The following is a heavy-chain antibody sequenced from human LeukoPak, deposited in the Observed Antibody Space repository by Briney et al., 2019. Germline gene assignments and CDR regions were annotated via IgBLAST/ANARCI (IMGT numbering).Heavy chain of an antibody. V-gene: IGHV4-38-2*01. D-gene: IGHD2-2*01. J-gene: IGHJ4*02. Sequence: PSETLSLTCAVSGYSISSGYYWGWIRQPPGKGLEWIGSTYHSGSTYYNPSLKSRVTISVDTSKTQFSLRLSSVTAADTAVYYCARQDIVVVPAALDHWGQGTLVTVSS. CDR3: ARQDIVVVPAALDH. CDR1: GYSISSGYY. CDR2: TYHSGST.